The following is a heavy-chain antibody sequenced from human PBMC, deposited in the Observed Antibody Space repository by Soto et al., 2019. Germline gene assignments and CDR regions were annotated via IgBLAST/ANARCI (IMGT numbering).Heavy chain of an antibody. V-gene: IGHV1-69*01. D-gene: IGHD2-15*01. J-gene: IGHJ6*01. CDR3: ARVVNITNSGMDV. Sequence: QVQLVQSGAEVKKPGSSVKVSCEASGGTFSSYPINWVRQAPGQGLEWMGGIIPFFGTSNYAPKFQGRVTITADDSTSTAYMELRSVRSEDTAVFCCARVVNITNSGMDVWGQGTTGTVSS. CDR2: IIPFFGTS. CDR1: GGTFSSYP.